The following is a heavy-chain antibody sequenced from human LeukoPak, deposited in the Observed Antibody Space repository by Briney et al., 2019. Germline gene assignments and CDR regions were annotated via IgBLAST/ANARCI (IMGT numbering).Heavy chain of an antibody. Sequence: PSETLSLTPAVSVASTNTHYWSWIPHPPRERRWCICYMLDTVTTKDNPSLKSRFTLSADTSKNQFSLRLTSVTAADTAVYYCATIKRGNIFGYFDFWGQGIPVTVSS. J-gene: IGHJ4*02. V-gene: IGHV4-59*11. CDR1: VASTNTHY. CDR2: MLDTVTT. D-gene: IGHD5-18*01. CDR3: ATIKRGNIFGYFDF.